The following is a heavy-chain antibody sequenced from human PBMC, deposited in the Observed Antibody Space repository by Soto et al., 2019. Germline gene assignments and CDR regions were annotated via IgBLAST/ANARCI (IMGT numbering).Heavy chain of an antibody. Sequence: SETLSLTCTVSGGSISSYYWDWIRQPPGKGLEWIGYTHYSGNTNYHPSLKGRVTISLDTSRNQFSLKLSSVTAADTAVYYCARDYGDYEGRNWFDPWGQGTLVTVSS. J-gene: IGHJ5*02. CDR3: ARDYGDYEGRNWFDP. CDR2: THYSGNT. CDR1: GGSISSYY. D-gene: IGHD4-17*01. V-gene: IGHV4-59*01.